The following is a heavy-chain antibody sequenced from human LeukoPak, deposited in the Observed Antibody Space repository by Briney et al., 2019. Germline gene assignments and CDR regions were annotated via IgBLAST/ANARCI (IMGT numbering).Heavy chain of an antibody. CDR1: GYTFTSYG. CDR2: ISAYNGNT. D-gene: IGHD2-2*01. Sequence: GASVKVSCKASGYTFTSYGISWVRQAPGQGLEWMGWISAYNGNTNYAQKLQGRVTMTTDTSTSTAYMELRSLRSDDTAVYYCARARGVVVPAAIPIDYWGQGTLVTVSS. V-gene: IGHV1-18*01. CDR3: ARARGVVVPAAIPIDY. J-gene: IGHJ4*02.